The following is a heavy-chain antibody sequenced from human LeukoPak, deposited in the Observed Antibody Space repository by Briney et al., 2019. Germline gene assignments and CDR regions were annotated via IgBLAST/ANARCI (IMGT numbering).Heavy chain of an antibody. CDR1: GFAVSNNY. J-gene: IGHJ4*02. V-gene: IGHV3-53*01. Sequence: QAGGSLRLSCAASGFAVSNNYMSWVRQAPGKGLEWVSVIYSGGSTYYADSVKGRFTISRDNSKNTLYLQMNSLRAEDTAVYYCARGPMVRGVDYWGQGTLVTVSS. D-gene: IGHD3-10*01. CDR3: ARGPMVRGVDY. CDR2: IYSGGST.